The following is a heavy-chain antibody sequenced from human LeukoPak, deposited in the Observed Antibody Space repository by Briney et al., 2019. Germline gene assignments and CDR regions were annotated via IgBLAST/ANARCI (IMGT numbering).Heavy chain of an antibody. J-gene: IGHJ4*02. V-gene: IGHV4-39*01. CDR1: GGSISSSSYY. Sequence: SETLSLTCTVSGGSISSSSYYWGWIRQPPGKGLEWIGSIYYSGSTYYNPSLKSRVTISVDTSKNQFSLKLSSVIAADTAVYYCARRTSGWYFDYWGQGTLVTVSS. D-gene: IGHD6-19*01. CDR2: IYYSGST. CDR3: ARRTSGWYFDY.